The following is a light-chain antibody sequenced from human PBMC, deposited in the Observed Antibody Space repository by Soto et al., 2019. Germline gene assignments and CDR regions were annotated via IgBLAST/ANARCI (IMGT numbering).Light chain of an antibody. CDR3: QQYNNWPLT. V-gene: IGKV3-15*01. Sequence: EIGLTQSACTLSLSPGERATLSWGASQSVINSYLAWYQQKRGQAPRLIIHGASTRATGIPARFSGSGYGTEFTLTISSLQSEDFAVYSCQQYNNWPLTFGQGTKVDIK. CDR2: GAS. J-gene: IGKJ1*01. CDR1: QSVINSY.